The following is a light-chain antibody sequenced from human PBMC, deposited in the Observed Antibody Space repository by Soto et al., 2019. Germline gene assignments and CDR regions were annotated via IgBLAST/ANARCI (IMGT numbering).Light chain of an antibody. V-gene: IGKV1-5*01. CDR3: QQYYSNPWT. Sequence: DIQMTQSPSTLSASVGYRVTITCRASQIVSNVLAWFQQRPGEGPKLLIYDISSLGSGVPSRFSGSGSATGTEFTLTISSLQPDDLATYYCQQYYSNPWTFGQGTKVEIK. J-gene: IGKJ1*01. CDR1: QIVSNV. CDR2: DIS.